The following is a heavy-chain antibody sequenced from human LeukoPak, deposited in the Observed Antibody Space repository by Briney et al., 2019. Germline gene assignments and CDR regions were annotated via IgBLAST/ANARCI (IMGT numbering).Heavy chain of an antibody. J-gene: IGHJ4*02. CDR3: ARGPYCGGDCYFDD. D-gene: IGHD2-21*01. V-gene: IGHV4-4*07. CDR1: GGSFSSYY. Sequence: PSETLSLTCSVSGGSFSSYYWTWIRQPAGKGLEWIGRIYASGTTNYNPSLESRVTMSVDTSKNQFSLKLSSVTAADTAVYYCARGPYCGGDCYFDDWGQGTLVTVSS. CDR2: IYASGTT.